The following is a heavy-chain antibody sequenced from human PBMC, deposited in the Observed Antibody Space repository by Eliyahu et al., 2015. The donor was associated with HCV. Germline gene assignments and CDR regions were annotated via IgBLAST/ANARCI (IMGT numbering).Heavy chain of an antibody. D-gene: IGHD2-15*01. V-gene: IGHV1-46*01. CDR3: ARDRYCSGGSCYYFDY. CDR2: INPXGGST. J-gene: IGHJ4*02. Sequence: QVQLVQSGAEVKKPGASVKVSCKASGYTFTSYYMHWVRQAPGQGLEWMGIINPXGGSTSYAQKFQGRVTMTRDTSTSTVYMELSSLRSEDTAVYYCARDRYCSGGSCYYFDYWGQGTLVTVSS. CDR1: GYTFTSYY.